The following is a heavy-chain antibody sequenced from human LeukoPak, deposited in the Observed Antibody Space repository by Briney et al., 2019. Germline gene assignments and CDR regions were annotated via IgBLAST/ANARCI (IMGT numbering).Heavy chain of an antibody. Sequence: SETLSLTCTVSGGSISSSSYYWSWIRQPPGKGLEWIGYIYHSGSTYYNPSLKSRVTISVDRSKNQFSLKLSSVTAADTAVYYCAREGMWGSSSKGIDPWDQGTLVTVSS. V-gene: IGHV4-30-2*01. CDR1: GGSISSSSYY. J-gene: IGHJ5*02. CDR2: IYHSGST. D-gene: IGHD6-6*01. CDR3: AREGMWGSSSKGIDP.